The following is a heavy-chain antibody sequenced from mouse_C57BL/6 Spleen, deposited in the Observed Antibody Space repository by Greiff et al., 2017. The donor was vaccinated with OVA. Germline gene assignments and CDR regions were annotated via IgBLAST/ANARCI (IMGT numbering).Heavy chain of an antibody. J-gene: IGHJ1*03. CDR3: ARREDYYGSSHWYFDV. D-gene: IGHD1-1*01. V-gene: IGHV1-59*01. Sequence: QVQLQQPGAELVRPGTSVKLSCKASGYTFTSYWMHWVKQRPGQGLEWIGVIDPSDSYTNYNQKFKGKATLTVDTSSSTAYMQLSSLTSEDSAVYYCARREDYYGSSHWYFDVWGTGTTVTVSS. CDR2: IDPSDSYT. CDR1: GYTFTSYW.